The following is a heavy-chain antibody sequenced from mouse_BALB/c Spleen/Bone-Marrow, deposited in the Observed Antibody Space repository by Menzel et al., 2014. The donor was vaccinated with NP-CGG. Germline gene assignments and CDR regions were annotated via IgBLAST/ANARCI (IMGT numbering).Heavy chain of an antibody. J-gene: IGHJ4*01. Sequence: VKLQESGPGLVRPGVSAKISCKGSGYTFTDYAMHWVKQSHAKSLEWIGVISTYSGNTNYNQKFKGKATMTVDKSSSTAYMELARLTSEDSAIYYCARSRYGNNYAMDYWGQGTSVTVSS. V-gene: IGHV1-67*01. CDR3: ARSRYGNNYAMDY. D-gene: IGHD2-1*01. CDR1: GYTFTDYA. CDR2: ISTYSGNT.